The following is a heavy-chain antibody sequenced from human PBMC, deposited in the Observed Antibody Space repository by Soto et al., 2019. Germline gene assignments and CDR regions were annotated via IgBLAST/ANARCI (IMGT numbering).Heavy chain of an antibody. V-gene: IGHV3-23*04. D-gene: IGHD6-13*01. CDR2: ISGIGGST. J-gene: IGHJ4*02. CDR3: ARGSSGYISSWYYFDY. Sequence: EVQLVESGGGPVRPGGSLKLSCAASGFNFITYSLSWVRQAPGKGLEWVATISGIGGSTYLADSVKGRLSISRDNSKNTVSLLMNSLRAEDTAVYFCARGSSGYISSWYYFDYWGRGTLVTVSS. CDR1: GFNFITYS.